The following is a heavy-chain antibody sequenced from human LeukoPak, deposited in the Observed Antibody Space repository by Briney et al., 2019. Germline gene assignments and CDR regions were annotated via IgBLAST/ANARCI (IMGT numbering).Heavy chain of an antibody. CDR1: GYTFTDYY. Sequence: ASVKVSCKASGYTFTDYYIHWVRQAPRQELEYMGWINPNSGYTKYAPKFQDRVTMTRDTSISTVYMELSRLISGDTAVYYCARGDTMVRGVISDYWGQGTLVTVSS. D-gene: IGHD3-10*01. CDR2: INPNSGYT. CDR3: ARGDTMVRGVISDY. J-gene: IGHJ4*02. V-gene: IGHV1-2*02.